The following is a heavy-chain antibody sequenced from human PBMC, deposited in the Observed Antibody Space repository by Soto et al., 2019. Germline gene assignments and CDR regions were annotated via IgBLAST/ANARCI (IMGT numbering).Heavy chain of an antibody. Sequence: QVQLVQSGAEVKKPGASVKVSCKASGYTFTRYDINWVRQATGQGLEWMGWMNPNSGNTGYAQKFQGRITMTRNTSICAAYMELCSLRSEDTAVYYCARILYCDNVDYWGQGTLVTVSS. CDR2: MNPNSGNT. CDR1: GYTFTRYD. J-gene: IGHJ4*02. CDR3: ARILYCDNVDY. V-gene: IGHV1-8*01. D-gene: IGHD4-17*01.